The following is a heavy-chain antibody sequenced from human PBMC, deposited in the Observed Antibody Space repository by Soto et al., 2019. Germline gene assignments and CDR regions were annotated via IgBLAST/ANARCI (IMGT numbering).Heavy chain of an antibody. Sequence: GGSLRLSCAASGFTFSDYYMIWIRRAPGKGLEWVSYISSSGSTIYYADSVKGRFTISRDNAKNSLYLQMNSLRAEDTAVYYCARERIYDYVWGSYRFFDPWGQGTLVTVSS. J-gene: IGHJ5*02. V-gene: IGHV3-11*01. D-gene: IGHD3-16*02. CDR3: ARERIYDYVWGSYRFFDP. CDR1: GFTFSDYY. CDR2: ISSSGSTI.